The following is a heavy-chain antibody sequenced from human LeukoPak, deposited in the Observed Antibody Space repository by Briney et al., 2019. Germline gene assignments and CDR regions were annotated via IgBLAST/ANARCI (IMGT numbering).Heavy chain of an antibody. D-gene: IGHD2-15*01. V-gene: IGHV3-48*01. CDR2: ISSSSSTI. CDR1: GFTFSSYS. J-gene: IGHJ4*02. CDR3: ARVYCSGGSCSTGDYFDY. Sequence: PGGSLRLSCAASGFTFSSYSMNWVRQAPGKGLDWVSYISSSSSTIYYADSVKGRFTISRDNAKNSLYLKMNSLRAEDTAVYYCARVYCSGGSCSTGDYFDYWGQGTLVTVSS.